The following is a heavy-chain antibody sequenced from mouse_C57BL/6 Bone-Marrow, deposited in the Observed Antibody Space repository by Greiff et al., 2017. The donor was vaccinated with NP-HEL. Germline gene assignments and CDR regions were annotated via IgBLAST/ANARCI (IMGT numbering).Heavy chain of an antibody. Sequence: EVQLVESGGGLVQPGGSLSLSCAASGFTFTDYYMSWVRQPPGKALEWLGFIRNKANGYTTEYSASVKGRFTISRDNSQSILYLQMNDLRAEDSATYYCARGLYYGSHYAMDYWGQGTSVTVSS. CDR2: IRNKANGYTT. D-gene: IGHD1-1*01. V-gene: IGHV7-3*01. CDR3: ARGLYYGSHYAMDY. CDR1: GFTFTDYY. J-gene: IGHJ4*01.